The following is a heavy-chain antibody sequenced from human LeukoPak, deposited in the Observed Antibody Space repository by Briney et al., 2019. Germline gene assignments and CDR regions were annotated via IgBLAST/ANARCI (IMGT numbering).Heavy chain of an antibody. D-gene: IGHD4-17*01. J-gene: IGHJ6*02. CDR3: ARVATVIPFYYYYGMDV. V-gene: IGHV4-59*12. CDR2: IYHSGTT. CDR1: GGSISSYY. Sequence: TASETLSLTCTVSGGSISSYYWSWIRQPPGKGLEWIGYIYHSGTTNYNPSLKSRVTISVDTSKSQFSLKLSSVTAADTAVYYCARVATVIPFYYYYGMDVWGQGTTVTVSS.